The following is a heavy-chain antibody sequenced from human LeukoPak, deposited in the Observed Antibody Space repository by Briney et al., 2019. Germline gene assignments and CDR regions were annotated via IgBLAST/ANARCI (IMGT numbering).Heavy chain of an antibody. CDR2: IYYSGST. V-gene: IGHV4-39*01. CDR1: GGSISSYY. J-gene: IGHJ5*02. D-gene: IGHD3-22*01. CDR3: ARSPYYYDSSGSPGGVWFDP. Sequence: SETLSLTCTVSGGSISSYYWGWIRQPPGKGLEWIGSIYYSGSTYYNPSLKSRVTISVDTSKNQFSLKLSSVTAADTAVYYCARSPYYYDSSGSPGGVWFDPWGQGTLVTVSS.